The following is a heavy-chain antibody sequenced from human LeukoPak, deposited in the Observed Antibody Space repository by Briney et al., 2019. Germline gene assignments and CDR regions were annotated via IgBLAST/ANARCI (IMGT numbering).Heavy chain of an antibody. J-gene: IGHJ4*02. CDR2: IYSGGST. V-gene: IGHV3-53*01. CDR1: GLTVSSNY. CDR3: TTWDGGYRDH. D-gene: IGHD5-12*01. Sequence: PGGSLRLSCAASGLTVSSNYMSWVRQAPGKGLEWVSVIYSGGSTYYADSVKGRFTISRDKSKNTLNLQMNSLKTEDSAVYYCTTWDGGYRDHWGQGTLVTVSS.